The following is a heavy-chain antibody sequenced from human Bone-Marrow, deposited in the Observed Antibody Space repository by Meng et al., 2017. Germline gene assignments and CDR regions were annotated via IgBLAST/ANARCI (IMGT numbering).Heavy chain of an antibody. Sequence: ASVKVSCKPSGYNFPDYYIHWVRRAPGQGLEWMGWINPNSGGTNYAQKFQGRVTMTRDTSISTAYMELSRLRSDDTAVYYCARAYEQQLVRSWEFDYWGQGTLVTVSS. CDR1: GYNFPDYY. V-gene: IGHV1-2*02. CDR3: ARAYEQQLVRSWEFDY. CDR2: INPNSGGT. J-gene: IGHJ4*02. D-gene: IGHD6-13*01.